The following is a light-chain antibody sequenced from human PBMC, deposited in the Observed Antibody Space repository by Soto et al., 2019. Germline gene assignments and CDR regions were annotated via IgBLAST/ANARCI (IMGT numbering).Light chain of an antibody. V-gene: IGKV1-39*01. CDR3: QQSYTTPPT. J-gene: IGKJ1*01. CDR2: AAS. Sequence: DIQMTQSPSSLSASVGDRVSVTCRASQSISTFLNWYQQRPGEAPKLLIYAASSLQSGVPSRFRGSRSCADFTLTIGSLQPKDFVTYYCQQSYTTPPTFGQRTKV. CDR1: QSISTF.